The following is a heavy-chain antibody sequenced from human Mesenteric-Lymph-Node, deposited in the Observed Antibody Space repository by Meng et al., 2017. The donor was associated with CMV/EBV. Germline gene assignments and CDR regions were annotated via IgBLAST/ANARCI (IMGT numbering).Heavy chain of an antibody. D-gene: IGHD6-6*01. CDR2: THYSGNT. CDR1: GGSISSGAHY. J-gene: IGHJ4*02. CDR3: ARQYSSSSDYFDY. V-gene: IGHV4-39*01. Sequence: SETLSLTCTVPGGSISSGAHYWGWIRQPPGKGLEWIGSTHYSGNTFYNPSLKNRVTISADTSKSQFSLKLSSVTAADTAVYYCARQYSSSSDYFDYWGQGTLVTVSS.